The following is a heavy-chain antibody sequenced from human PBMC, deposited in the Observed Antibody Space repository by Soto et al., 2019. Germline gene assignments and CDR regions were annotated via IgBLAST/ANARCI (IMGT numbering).Heavy chain of an antibody. Sequence: EVQLVESGGGLVQPGGPLRLSCAASGFTFSSDWMSWVRQAPGKGLEWVANIKQDGGVKYYVDSVKGRFTLSRDNAKNSLYLQMNSLRADDTALYYCAREISGTDAFDIWGQGTMVTVSS. CDR1: GFTFSSDW. J-gene: IGHJ3*02. V-gene: IGHV3-7*01. CDR3: AREISGTDAFDI. CDR2: IKQDGGVK.